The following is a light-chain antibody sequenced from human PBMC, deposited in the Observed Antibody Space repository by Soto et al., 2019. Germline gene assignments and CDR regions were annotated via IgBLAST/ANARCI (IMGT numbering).Light chain of an antibody. J-gene: IGKJ1*01. CDR3: QHYNSYSGA. Sequence: DIQMIQSPSTQAGDLGGRVAISCRARQTIGRWLAWYQQKRGKAPKLLIYKASTLKSGVPSRFSGGGSGTEFTLTISSLQPDDFASYYCQHYNSYSGAFGQGTKVDIK. CDR1: QTIGRW. V-gene: IGKV1-5*03. CDR2: KAS.